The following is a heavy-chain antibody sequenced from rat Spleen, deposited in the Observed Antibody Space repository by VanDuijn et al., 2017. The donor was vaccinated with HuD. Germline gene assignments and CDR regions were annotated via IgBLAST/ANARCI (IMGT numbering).Heavy chain of an antibody. Sequence: EVQLVETGGGLVQPGRSLKFSCVASGFTFSSYWMYWIRQAPGKGLEWVSSISPDGSGTYYPDSVKGRFTISRANAENTVYLQMNSLRSEDTATYYCATGLHWGQGVMVTVSS. D-gene: IGHD4-1*01. J-gene: IGHJ2*01. CDR2: ISPDGSGT. CDR1: GFTFSSYW. V-gene: IGHV5-58*01. CDR3: ATGLH.